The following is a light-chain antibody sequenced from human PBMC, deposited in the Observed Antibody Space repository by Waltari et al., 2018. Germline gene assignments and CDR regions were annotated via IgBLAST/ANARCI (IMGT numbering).Light chain of an antibody. V-gene: IGLV3-1*01. CDR3: QAWDSSTACV. Sequence: SYELTQPPSMSVSQGQTATITCSGDRLGSKSVCWYRQRPGQSPVLIMFQDKKRPAGIPERFSGSNSGNTATLTISETQPMDEAEYYCQAWDSSTACVFGTGTKLTVL. J-gene: IGLJ1*01. CDR2: QDK. CDR1: RLGSKS.